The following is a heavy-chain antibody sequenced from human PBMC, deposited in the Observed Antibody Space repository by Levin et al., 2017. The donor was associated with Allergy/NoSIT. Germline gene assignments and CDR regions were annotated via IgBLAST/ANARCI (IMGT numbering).Heavy chain of an antibody. D-gene: IGHD2-2*01. V-gene: IGHV3-74*01. J-gene: IGHJ4*02. CDR3: ARGGCIATSCLDY. CDR1: GFTFSSYY. CDR2: IPTDTSVT. Sequence: GGSLRLSCAASGFTFSSYYMHWVRQAPGKGLAWVSNIPTDTSVTNYADSVKGRFTISRDNAKNTLYLQMNSLRAEDTAVYYWARGGCIATSCLDYWRQGTVVTVSS.